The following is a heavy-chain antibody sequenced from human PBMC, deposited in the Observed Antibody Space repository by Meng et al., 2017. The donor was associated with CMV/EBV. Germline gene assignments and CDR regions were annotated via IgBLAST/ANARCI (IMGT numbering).Heavy chain of an antibody. Sequence: GESLKISCAASGFTFSSYAMSWVRQAPGKGLEWVSAISGSGGSTYYADSVKGRFTISRDNSKNTLYLQMNSLRAEDTAIYYCAKDLGVVVPAVIFIVSCPDKYYYGMDVWGQGTTVTVSS. CDR1: GFTFSSYA. V-gene: IGHV3-23*01. CDR3: AKDLGVVVPAVIFIVSCPDKYYYGMDV. CDR2: ISGSGGST. D-gene: IGHD2-2*01. J-gene: IGHJ6*02.